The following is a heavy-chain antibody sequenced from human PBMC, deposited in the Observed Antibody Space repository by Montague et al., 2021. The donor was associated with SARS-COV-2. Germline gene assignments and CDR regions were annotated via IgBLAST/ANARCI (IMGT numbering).Heavy chain of an antibody. CDR2: IYYSGST. J-gene: IGHJ5*01. CDR3: ARDVGWYSSSWFDS. Sequence: TLSLTCTVSGGPISSGGYYWSWIRQHPGKGLEWIGYIYYSGSTYYNPSLKSRVTISVDTSKNQFSLKLSSVTAADTAVYYCARDVGWYSSSWFDSWAREHWSPSPQ. V-gene: IGHV4-31*03. CDR1: GGPISSGGYY. D-gene: IGHD6-13*01.